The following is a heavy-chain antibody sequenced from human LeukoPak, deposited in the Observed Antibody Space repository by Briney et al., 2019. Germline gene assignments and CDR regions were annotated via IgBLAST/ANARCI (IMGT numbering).Heavy chain of an antibody. CDR3: ARARYSSSWACDY. CDR1: GGSISSYD. J-gene: IGHJ4*02. V-gene: IGHV4-59*01. Sequence: PSDTLSLTCTVSGGSISSYDCSWIRQPPGKGLEWIGYIYYSGSTNYNPSLKSRVTISVDTSKNQFSLKLSSVTAADTAVYYCARARYSSSWACDYWGQGTLVTVSS. D-gene: IGHD6-13*01. CDR2: IYYSGST.